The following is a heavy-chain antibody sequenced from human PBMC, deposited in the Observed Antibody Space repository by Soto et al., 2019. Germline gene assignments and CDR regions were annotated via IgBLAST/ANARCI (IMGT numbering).Heavy chain of an antibody. Sequence: GGSLRLSCAGSGFTFTYHGMNWVRQAPGKGLEWVSHITSGSSSKYYADSVKGRFTISRDNAKKSVYLQMNSLRDEDTAVYYCARRYVSCFDYWGQGTLVTVSS. CDR1: GFTFTYHG. CDR3: ARRYVSCFDY. D-gene: IGHD2-2*01. CDR2: ITSGSSSK. V-gene: IGHV3-48*02. J-gene: IGHJ4*02.